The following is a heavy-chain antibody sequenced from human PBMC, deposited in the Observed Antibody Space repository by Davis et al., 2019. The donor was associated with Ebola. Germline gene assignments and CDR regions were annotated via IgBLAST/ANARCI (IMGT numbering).Heavy chain of an antibody. CDR1: GFTFSGSA. J-gene: IGHJ6*02. Sequence: GESLKISCAASGFTFSGSAMHWVRQASGKGLEWVGRIRSKANSYATAYAASVKGRFTISRDDSKNTAYLQMNSLKTEDTAVYYCTTRHYDFWRYYYDMDVWGQGTTVTVSS. V-gene: IGHV3-73*01. D-gene: IGHD3-3*01. CDR2: IRSKANSYAT. CDR3: TTRHYDFWRYYYDMDV.